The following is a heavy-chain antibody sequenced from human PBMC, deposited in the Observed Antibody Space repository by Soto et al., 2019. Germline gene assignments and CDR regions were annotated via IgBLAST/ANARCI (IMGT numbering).Heavy chain of an antibody. D-gene: IGHD3-22*01. J-gene: IGHJ6*03. Sequence: GESLQISCKGSGYSFTSYWIGWVRQMPGKGLEWMGIIYPGDSDTRYSPSFQGQVTISADKSISTAYLQWSSLKASDTAMYYCARGGVVSNYYYYMDVWGKGTTVTVSS. V-gene: IGHV5-51*01. CDR1: GYSFTSYW. CDR3: ARGGVVSNYYYYMDV. CDR2: IYPGDSDT.